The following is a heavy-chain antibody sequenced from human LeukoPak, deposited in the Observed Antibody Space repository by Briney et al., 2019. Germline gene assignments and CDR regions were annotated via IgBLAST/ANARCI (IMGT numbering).Heavy chain of an antibody. V-gene: IGHV3-30*04. Sequence: GGSLRLSCAASGFTFSNSAVLWVRLAPGQGLEWVATVSYDGNNKYYADSVKGRFTISRDNSKNTLYPQMNSLRAEDTAMFYCARDLKYFYDGSNYWGQGTLVTVSS. CDR2: VSYDGNNK. J-gene: IGHJ4*02. CDR1: GFTFSNSA. CDR3: ARDLKYFYDGSNY. D-gene: IGHD3-22*01.